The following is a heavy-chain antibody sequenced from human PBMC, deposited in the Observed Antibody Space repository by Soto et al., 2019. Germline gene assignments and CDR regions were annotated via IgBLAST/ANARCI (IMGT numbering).Heavy chain of an antibody. J-gene: IGHJ5*02. CDR1: GASIRSFY. V-gene: IGHV4-4*07. D-gene: IGHD1-1*01. CDR2: IYATGTT. CDR3: VRDGTKTLRDWFDP. Sequence: SETLSLTCTVSGASIRSFYCSWIRKSAGKGLEWIGRIYATGTTDYNPSLKSRVMMSVDTSKKQFSLKLRSVTAADTAVYYCVRDGTKTLRDWFDPWGQGISVSVSS.